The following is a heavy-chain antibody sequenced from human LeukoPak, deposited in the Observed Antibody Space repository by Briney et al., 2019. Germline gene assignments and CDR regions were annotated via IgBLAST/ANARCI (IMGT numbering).Heavy chain of an antibody. Sequence: GGSLRLSRAASGFTFSSYEMNWVRQAPGKGLEWVSYISSSSSTIYYADSVKGRFTISRDNAKNSLYLQMNSLRAEDTAVYYCAREGIVVVPAAPNYDYWGQGTLVTVSS. CDR3: AREGIVVVPAAPNYDY. D-gene: IGHD2-2*01. CDR1: GFTFSSYE. J-gene: IGHJ4*02. V-gene: IGHV3-48*01. CDR2: ISSSSSTI.